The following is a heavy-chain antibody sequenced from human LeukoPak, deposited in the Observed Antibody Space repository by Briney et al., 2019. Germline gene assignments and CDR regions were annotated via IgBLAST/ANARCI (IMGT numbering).Heavy chain of an antibody. V-gene: IGHV3-9*01. Sequence: PGGSLRLSCVASGFNFDDSGMHWVRQPPGKGLEWVSGSSWKTDTVGYADSVKGRFTISRDYAKSSLYLQMNSLRPEDTALYYCVKGLLVRGVMPNWFDPWGQGTLVTVSS. CDR3: VKGLLVRGVMPNWFDP. J-gene: IGHJ5*02. D-gene: IGHD3-10*01. CDR2: SSWKTDTV. CDR1: GFNFDDSG.